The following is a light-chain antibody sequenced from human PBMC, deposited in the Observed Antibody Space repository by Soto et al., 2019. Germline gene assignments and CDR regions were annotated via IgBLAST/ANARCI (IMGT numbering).Light chain of an antibody. J-gene: IGLJ1*01. CDR3: AAWDSSLSTGL. CDR2: DND. CDR1: ISTIGDNY. Sequence: QSLVTQAPSVSAARGQKFSVSCSGSISTIGDNYVSWYQQLPGKAPKLVLFDNDKRPSGIPDRFSGSKYGTSATLGITGLQTGDEADYYCAAWDSSLSTGLFGTGTKVTVL. V-gene: IGLV1-51*01.